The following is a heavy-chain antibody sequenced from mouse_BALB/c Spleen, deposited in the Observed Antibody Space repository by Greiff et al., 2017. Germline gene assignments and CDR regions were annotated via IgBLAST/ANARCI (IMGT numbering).Heavy chain of an antibody. CDR3: ARHEAYGSSYAYAMDY. D-gene: IGHD1-1*01. Sequence: EVKLMESGGGLVQPGGSLKLSCAASGFTFSSYTMSWVRQTPEKRLEWVAYISNGGGSTYYPDTVKGRFTISRDNAKNTLYLQMSSLKSEDTAMYYCARHEAYGSSYAYAMDYWGQGTSVTVSS. V-gene: IGHV5-12-2*01. CDR1: GFTFSSYT. J-gene: IGHJ4*01. CDR2: ISNGGGST.